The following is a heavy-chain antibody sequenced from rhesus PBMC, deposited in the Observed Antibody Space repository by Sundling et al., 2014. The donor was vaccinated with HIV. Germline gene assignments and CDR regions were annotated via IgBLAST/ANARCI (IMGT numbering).Heavy chain of an antibody. D-gene: IGHD6-25*01. Sequence: QLQLQESGPGLVKPSETLSLTCAVSGDSIIINNWWSWIRQSPGKGLEWIGGIYGSGGSTEYNPSLKSRVTISTDTSKNQFSLKLSSVTAADTAVYFCARTGGGRSPLDYYGLDSWGQGVVVTVSS. CDR3: ARTGGGRSPLDYYGLDS. V-gene: IGHV4-93*01. CDR1: GDSIIINNW. J-gene: IGHJ6*01. CDR2: IYGSGGST.